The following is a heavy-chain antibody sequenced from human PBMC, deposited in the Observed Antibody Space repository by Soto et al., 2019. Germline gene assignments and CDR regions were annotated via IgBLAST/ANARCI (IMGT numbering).Heavy chain of an antibody. CDR1: GFTFSNYT. D-gene: IGHD6-19*01. J-gene: IGHJ5*02. CDR2: APYDGGN. CDR3: VRGHTPGRGWHINT. V-gene: IGHV3-30*09. Sequence: QAQLVESGGGVVQPGGSLRLSCAVSGFTFSNYTIHWVRQAPGKGLDWAAVAPYDGGNYYADSVKGRFAISRDTSKNTVYLPMSRPRPEDTAVYYCVRGHTPGRGWHINTLGQGALVTVSS.